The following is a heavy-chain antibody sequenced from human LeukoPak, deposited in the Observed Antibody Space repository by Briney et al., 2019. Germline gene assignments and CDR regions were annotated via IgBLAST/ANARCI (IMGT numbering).Heavy chain of an antibody. J-gene: IGHJ4*02. CDR1: GFTFSNAG. Sequence: GGSLRLSCAASGFTFSNAGMSWVRQAPGKGLEWVATIKDDGSDRYYVDSVKGRFTISRDNAKNSLYLQMNSLRVEDTAVYYCANFAYSDGGQGTLVSVSS. D-gene: IGHD5-18*01. CDR2: IKDDGSDR. V-gene: IGHV3-7*01. CDR3: ANFAYSD.